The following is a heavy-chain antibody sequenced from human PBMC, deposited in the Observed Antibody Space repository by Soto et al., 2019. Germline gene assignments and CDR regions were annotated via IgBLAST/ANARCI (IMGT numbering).Heavy chain of an antibody. Sequence: PGGSLRLSCAASGFTFSSYGMHWVRQAPGKGLEWVAVIWYDGSNKYYADSVKGRFTISRDNSKNTLYLQMNSLRAEDTAVYYCAKDLSRSVELQPNSYDYWGQGTLVTVSS. J-gene: IGHJ4*02. CDR2: IWYDGSNK. CDR3: AKDLSRSVELQPNSYDY. V-gene: IGHV3-33*06. CDR1: GFTFSSYG. D-gene: IGHD3-10*01.